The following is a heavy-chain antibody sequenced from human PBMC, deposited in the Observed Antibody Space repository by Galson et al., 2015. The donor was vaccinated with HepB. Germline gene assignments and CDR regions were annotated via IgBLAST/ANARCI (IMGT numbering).Heavy chain of an antibody. J-gene: IGHJ4*02. V-gene: IGHV3-30*18. Sequence: SLRLSCAASGFTFSSYDMHWVRQAPGKGLEWVALTSYDGSNKYYADSAKGRFTISRDNSKNTLYLQMNSLRPEDTAMYYCAKGAFYYDPSGYLLFDYWGQGTLVTVSS. D-gene: IGHD3-22*01. CDR3: AKGAFYYDPSGYLLFDY. CDR1: GFTFSSYD. CDR2: TSYDGSNK.